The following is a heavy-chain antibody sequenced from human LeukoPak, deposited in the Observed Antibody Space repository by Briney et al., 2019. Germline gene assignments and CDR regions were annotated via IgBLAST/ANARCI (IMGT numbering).Heavy chain of an antibody. V-gene: IGHV3-23*01. CDR1: GFTFSSYA. D-gene: IGHD5-24*01. J-gene: IGHJ4*02. Sequence: PGGSLRPCCAASGFTFSSYAMIWVRQAPGKGLEWVSTITSSGGKTAYADSVKGRFTTSRDNSKNTLNLQMSSLRAEDTAVYYCAKLAGGGSDFWGQGTLVTVSP. CDR3: AKLAGGGSDF. CDR2: ITSSGGKT.